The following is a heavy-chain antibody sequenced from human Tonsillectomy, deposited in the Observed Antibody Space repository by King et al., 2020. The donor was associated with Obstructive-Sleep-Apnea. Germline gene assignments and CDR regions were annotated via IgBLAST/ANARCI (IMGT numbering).Heavy chain of an antibody. CDR3: GRRGPSIAAPYTVIFDY. CDR1: GFTFSSYW. Sequence: VQLVESGVVLVQPGGSLRLSCAASGFTFSSYWMSWVRQAPGKGLEWVANIKQDGSEKYYVDSVKGRLTLPRDNAKNSLYLQMNSLRAEDTAVYYCGRRGPSIAAPYTVIFDYWGQGTLVTVSS. CDR2: IKQDGSEK. J-gene: IGHJ4*02. V-gene: IGHV3-7*03. D-gene: IGHD6-13*01.